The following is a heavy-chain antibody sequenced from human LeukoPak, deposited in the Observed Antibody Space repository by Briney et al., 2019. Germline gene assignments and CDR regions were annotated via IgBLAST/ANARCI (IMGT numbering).Heavy chain of an antibody. Sequence: GRSLRLSCAASGFTFSSYGMHWGRQAPGKGLEWGAVISYDGFNKYYGDSVKGRFTISRDHSKNTLYLQMNSLRAEDTAVYYCAKDRSIAAAGTGYSSGWRAAYFDYWGQGTLVTVSS. J-gene: IGHJ4*02. V-gene: IGHV3-30*18. D-gene: IGHD6-13*01. CDR3: AKDRSIAAAGTGYSSGWRAAYFDY. CDR2: ISYDGFNK. CDR1: GFTFSSYG.